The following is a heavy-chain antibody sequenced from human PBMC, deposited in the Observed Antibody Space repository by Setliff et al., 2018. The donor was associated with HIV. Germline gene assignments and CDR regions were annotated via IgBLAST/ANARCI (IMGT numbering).Heavy chain of an antibody. J-gene: IGHJ5*01. V-gene: IGHV4-4*09. CDR2: VYASGET. Sequence: SETLSLTCTVSGDSISSYSWNWIRQPPGRGLEWIGYVYASGETNYNPSLKSRVTMSTDTSRNQFFLNLNYATAPDTAVYFCARRVLQDSTITSSNWFDSWGQGTLVTVSS. CDR3: ARRVLQDSTITSSNWFDS. CDR1: GDSISSYS. D-gene: IGHD2-2*01.